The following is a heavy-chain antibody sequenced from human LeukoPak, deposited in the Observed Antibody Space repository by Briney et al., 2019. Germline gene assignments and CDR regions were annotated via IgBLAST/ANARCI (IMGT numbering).Heavy chain of an antibody. V-gene: IGHV4-39*01. CDR1: AGSISSSNYY. Sequence: SETLPIICTVSAGSISSSNYYWGWIRQPPGKGLEWIGSVYYSGSTYYNPSLRSRATKSVDTSKNQFSLKLTSVTAADTAVYYCARHSYYYDSSGYCYFFDYWGRGNRDTVSS. CDR3: ARHSYYYDSSGYCYFFDY. CDR2: VYYSGST. D-gene: IGHD3-22*01. J-gene: IGHJ4*02.